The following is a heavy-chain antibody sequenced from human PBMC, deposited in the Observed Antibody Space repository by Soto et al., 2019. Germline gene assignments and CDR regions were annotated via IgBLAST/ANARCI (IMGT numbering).Heavy chain of an antibody. CDR2: ISAYNGNT. CDR3: ASGFCISATCYIYYFDY. Sequence: QVQLVQSGGEVKKPGASVKVSCKASGYTFTSYGISWVRQAPGQGLEWMGWISAYNGNTDYAQKFQGRVTMTTDTSTSTAYRELRSLRSDDTAVYYCASGFCISATCYIYYFDYWGQGTLVTVSS. J-gene: IGHJ4*02. D-gene: IGHD2-2*02. CDR1: GYTFTSYG. V-gene: IGHV1-18*01.